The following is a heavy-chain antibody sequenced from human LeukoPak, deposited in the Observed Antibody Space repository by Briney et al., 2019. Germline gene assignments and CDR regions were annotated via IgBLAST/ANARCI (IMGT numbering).Heavy chain of an antibody. V-gene: IGHV3-53*01. J-gene: IGHJ4*02. CDR1: GFTVSSNY. D-gene: IGHD5-12*01. Sequence: PGGSLRLSCAASGFTVSSNYMSWVRQAPGKGLGWVSVIYSGGSTYYADSVKGRFTISRDNSKNTLYLQMNSLRAEDTAVYYCATQDEKGYSGYDWDYWGQGTLVTVSS. CDR3: ATQDEKGYSGYDWDY. CDR2: IYSGGST.